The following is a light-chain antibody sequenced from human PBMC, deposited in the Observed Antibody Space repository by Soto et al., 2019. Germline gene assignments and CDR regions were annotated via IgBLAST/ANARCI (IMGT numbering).Light chain of an antibody. CDR3: KQYDKWPRT. CDR1: QSVSTN. CDR2: FAY. J-gene: IGKJ1*01. V-gene: IGKV3-15*01. Sequence: VMTQSPATLSVSPGERAALSCRASQSVSTNLAWYQQKPGQPPRLLIYFAYTRATAVPARFTAGGSGTEFTLTIRSLQSDDLAVYYCKQYDKWPRTFGQGTKVDIK.